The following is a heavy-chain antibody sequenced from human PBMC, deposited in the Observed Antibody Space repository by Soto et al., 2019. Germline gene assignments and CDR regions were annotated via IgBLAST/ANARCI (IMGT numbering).Heavy chain of an antibody. Sequence: QVQLVQSGAEVKKPGSSVNVSCKDSGGTFSSYAISWVRHAPGQGLEWMGGIIPIFGTANYAQKFQGRVTITADESTSTAYMELSSLRSEDTAVYYCARATLGDSSGYYHFDYWGQGTLVTVSS. J-gene: IGHJ4*02. CDR3: ARATLGDSSGYYHFDY. CDR1: GGTFSSYA. CDR2: IIPIFGTA. D-gene: IGHD3-22*01. V-gene: IGHV1-69*01.